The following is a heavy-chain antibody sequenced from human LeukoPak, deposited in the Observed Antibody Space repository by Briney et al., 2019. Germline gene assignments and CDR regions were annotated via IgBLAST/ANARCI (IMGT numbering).Heavy chain of an antibody. J-gene: IGHJ6*03. CDR3: ARGYDSNLDYYYYMDI. CDR1: GFTFSTYG. CDR2: ISPDGTSK. D-gene: IGHD3-16*01. V-gene: IGHV3-30*03. Sequence: TGGSLRFSCVSSGFTFSTYGMHWVRQAPGKGLKWVAVISPDGTSKNYADSVKGRFTMSRDNSKNTLYVQMNSLSAEDTAVYFCARGYDSNLDYYYYMDIWGKGTTVTVSS.